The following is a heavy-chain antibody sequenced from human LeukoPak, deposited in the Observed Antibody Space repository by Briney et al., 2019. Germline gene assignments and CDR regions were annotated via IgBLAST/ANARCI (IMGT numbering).Heavy chain of an antibody. V-gene: IGHV3-21*04. D-gene: IGHD3-22*01. CDR1: GFTFSSYS. J-gene: IGHJ4*02. CDR2: ISSSSSYI. Sequence: GGSLRLSCAASGFTFSSYSMNWVRQAPGKGLEWVSSISSSSSYIYYADSVKGRFTISRDNAKNSLYLQMNSLRAEDTAVYYCAKDFARRYYDSSGYYPTFDYWGQGTLVTVSS. CDR3: AKDFARRYYDSSGYYPTFDY.